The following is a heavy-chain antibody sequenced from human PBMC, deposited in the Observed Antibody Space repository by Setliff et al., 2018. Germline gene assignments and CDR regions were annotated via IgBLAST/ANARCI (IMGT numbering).Heavy chain of an antibody. Sequence: GGSLRLSCAASGFSFESHGMHWVRQAPGKGLEWVAFIQHDGENKFYADSVKGRLTVSRDNSKNTLYLEMDGLRPEDTAVYYCARDNYYDSTQDAFDIWGQGTMVTVSS. V-gene: IGHV3-30*02. J-gene: IGHJ3*02. CDR1: GFSFESHG. D-gene: IGHD3-22*01. CDR2: IQHDGENK. CDR3: ARDNYYDSTQDAFDI.